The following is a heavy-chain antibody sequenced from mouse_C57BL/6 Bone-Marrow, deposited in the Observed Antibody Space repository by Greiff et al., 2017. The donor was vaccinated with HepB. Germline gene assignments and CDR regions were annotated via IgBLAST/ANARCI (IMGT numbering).Heavy chain of an antibody. V-gene: IGHV1-64*01. J-gene: IGHJ4*01. Sequence: VQLQQPGAELVKPGASVKLSCKASGYTFTSYWMHWVKQRPGQGLEWIGMIHPNSGSTNYNEKFKSKATLTVDKSSSTAYMQLSSLTSEDSAVYYCAEGNYVYYAMDYWGQGTSVTVSS. CDR2: IHPNSGST. D-gene: IGHD2-1*01. CDR3: AEGNYVYYAMDY. CDR1: GYTFTSYW.